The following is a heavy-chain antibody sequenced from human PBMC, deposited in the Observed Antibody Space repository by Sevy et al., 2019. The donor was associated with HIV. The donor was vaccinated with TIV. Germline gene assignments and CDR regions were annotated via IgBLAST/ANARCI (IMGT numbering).Heavy chain of an antibody. Sequence: GGSLRLSCAASGFTFDDYSMHWVRQAPGKGLEWVSAISWNSVYIGYADSVKGRFTISRDNAKNSLFLQMDRLTTEDTGLYCCARGDYHGSWGDSAYWGQGTLVTVSS. D-gene: IGHD3-10*01. CDR1: GFTFDDYS. V-gene: IGHV3-9*01. CDR3: ARGDYHGSWGDSAY. J-gene: IGHJ4*02. CDR2: ISWNSVYI.